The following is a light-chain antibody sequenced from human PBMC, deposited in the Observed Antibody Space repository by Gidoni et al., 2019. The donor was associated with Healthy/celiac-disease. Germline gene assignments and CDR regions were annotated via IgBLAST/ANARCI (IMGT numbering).Light chain of an antibody. Sequence: PSSLSASVGDRVTITCRASQSISNYLAWYQQKPGKVPKLLIYAASTLQTGVPSRFSGSGSGTDFTLTISSLQPEDVATYYCQKYNSTPWTFGQGTKVEIK. CDR3: QKYNSTPWT. CDR1: QSISNY. J-gene: IGKJ1*01. CDR2: AAS. V-gene: IGKV1-27*01.